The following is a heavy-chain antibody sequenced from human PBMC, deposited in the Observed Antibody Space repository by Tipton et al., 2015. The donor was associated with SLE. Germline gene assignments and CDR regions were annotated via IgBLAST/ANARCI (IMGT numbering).Heavy chain of an antibody. V-gene: IGHV4-39*07. CDR2: IYYSGST. Sequence: TLSLTCTVSGGSISSSSYYWGWIRQPPGKGLEWIGSIYYSGSTNYNPSLKSRVTISVDTTKNQFSLKLSSVTAADTAVYYCAGTKPWFDPWGQGTLVTVSS. CDR3: AGTKPWFDP. CDR1: GGSISSSSYY. J-gene: IGHJ5*02.